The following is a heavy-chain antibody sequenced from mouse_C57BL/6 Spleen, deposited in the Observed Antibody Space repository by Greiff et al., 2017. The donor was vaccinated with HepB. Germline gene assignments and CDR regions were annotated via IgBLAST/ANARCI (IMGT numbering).Heavy chain of an antibody. CDR3: TRWHY. CDR2: IDPETGGT. Sequence: VQLQQSGAELVRPGASVTLSCKASGYTFTDYEMHWVKQTPVHGLEWIGAIDPETGGTAYNQKFKGEAILTADKSSSTAYMELRSLTSEDSAVYYCTRWHYWGQGTSVTVSS. J-gene: IGHJ4*01. V-gene: IGHV1-15*01. CDR1: GYTFTDYE.